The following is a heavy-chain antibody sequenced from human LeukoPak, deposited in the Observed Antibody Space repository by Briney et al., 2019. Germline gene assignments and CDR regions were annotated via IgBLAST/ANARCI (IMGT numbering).Heavy chain of an antibody. CDR1: GFTFSSYG. V-gene: IGHV3-30*02. CDR2: IRYDGSKK. D-gene: IGHD3-10*01. J-gene: IGHJ4*02. CDR3: AKTGSSFDY. Sequence: GGSLRLSCAASGFTFSSYGMHWVRQAPGKGLEWVAFIRYDGSKKYYADSVKGRFTISRDNSKNTLYLQMNSLRAEDTAVYYCAKTGSSFDYWGQGTLVTVSS.